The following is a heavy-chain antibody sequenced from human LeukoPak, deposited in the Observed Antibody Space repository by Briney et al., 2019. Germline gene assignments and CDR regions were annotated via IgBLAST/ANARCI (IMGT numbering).Heavy chain of an antibody. Sequence: PSETLSLTCTVSGGSISSYYWSWIRQPPGKGLEWIGYMYYSGSTNYNPSLKGRLTISVDTSKNQFSLRLSSVTAADTAVYYCARDGCPTTKSGCVGNWFDPWGQGTLVTVSS. CDR2: MYYSGST. CDR3: ARDGCPTTKSGCVGNWFDP. CDR1: GGSISSYY. J-gene: IGHJ5*02. V-gene: IGHV4-59*01. D-gene: IGHD1-26*01.